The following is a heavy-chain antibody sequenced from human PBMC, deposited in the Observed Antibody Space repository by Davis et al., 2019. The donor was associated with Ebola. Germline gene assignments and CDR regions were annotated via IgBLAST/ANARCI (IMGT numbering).Heavy chain of an antibody. V-gene: IGHV4-39*01. Sequence: MPSETLSLTCTVSGGSIISSSSYWGWIRQPPGKGLEWIGSIYYSGSTYYNPSLKSRVTISVDTSKNQFSLKLSSVTAADTAVYYCASAQSEWIQLWSYNWFDPWGQGTLVTVSS. J-gene: IGHJ5*02. CDR2: IYYSGST. D-gene: IGHD5-18*01. CDR1: GGSIISSSSY. CDR3: ASAQSEWIQLWSYNWFDP.